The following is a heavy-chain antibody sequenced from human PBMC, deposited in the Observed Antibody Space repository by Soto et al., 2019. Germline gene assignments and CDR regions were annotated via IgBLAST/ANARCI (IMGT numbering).Heavy chain of an antibody. CDR2: IWYDGSNK. CDR3: ARDRYYYGMDV. J-gene: IGHJ6*02. CDR1: GFTFSSYG. V-gene: IGHV3-33*01. Sequence: QVQLVESGGGVVQPGRSLRLSCAASGFTFSSYGMHWVRQAPGKGPEWVAVIWYDGSNKYYADSVKGRFTISRDNSKNTLYLQMNSLRAEDTAVYYCARDRYYYGMDVWGQGTTVTVSS.